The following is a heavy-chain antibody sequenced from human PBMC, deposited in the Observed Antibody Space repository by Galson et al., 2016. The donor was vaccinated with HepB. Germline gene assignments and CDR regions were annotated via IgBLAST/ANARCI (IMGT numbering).Heavy chain of an antibody. V-gene: IGHV3-23*01. CDR2: ISASGART. D-gene: IGHD3-10*01. J-gene: IGHJ5*02. Sequence: LRLSCAASGFTFRNYALSWVRQAPGKGLAWVSGISASGARTYYADSVKGRFTVSRDTSKKTLYLQMNSLRAEDTALYSCAKDLVLLFGSGSPAWGQGTLVTVSS. CDR3: AKDLVLLFGSGSPA. CDR1: GFTFRNYA.